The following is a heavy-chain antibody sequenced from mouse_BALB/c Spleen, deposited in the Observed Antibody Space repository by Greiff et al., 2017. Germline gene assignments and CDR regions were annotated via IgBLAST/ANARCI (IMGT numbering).Heavy chain of an antibody. Sequence: EVKLVESGGGLVKPGGSLKLSCAASGFTFSDYYMYWVRQTPEKRLEWVATISDGGSYTYYPDSVKGRFTISRDNAKNNLYLQMSSLKSEDTAMYYCARGRGVLYAIDYWGQGTSVTVSA. D-gene: IGHD2-14*01. V-gene: IGHV5-4*02. J-gene: IGHJ4*01. CDR3: ARGRGVLYAIDY. CDR1: GFTFSDYY. CDR2: ISDGGSYT.